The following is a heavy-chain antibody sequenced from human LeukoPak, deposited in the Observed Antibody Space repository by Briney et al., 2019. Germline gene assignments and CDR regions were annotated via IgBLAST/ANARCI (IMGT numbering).Heavy chain of an antibody. V-gene: IGHV1-69*06. D-gene: IGHD3-10*01. J-gene: IGHJ5*02. CDR2: IIPIFGTA. CDR3: ARALWFGELWVNWFDP. Sequence: SVKVSCKASGGTFSSYAISWVRQAPGQGLEWMGGIIPIFGTANYAQKFQGRVTITADKSTGTAHMELSSLRSEDTAVYYCARALWFGELWVNWFDPWGQGTLVTVSS. CDR1: GGTFSSYA.